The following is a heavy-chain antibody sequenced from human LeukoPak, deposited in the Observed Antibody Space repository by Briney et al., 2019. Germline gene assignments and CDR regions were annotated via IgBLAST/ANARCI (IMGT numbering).Heavy chain of an antibody. Sequence: PSETLSLTCAVYGGSFSGYYWSWIRQPPGKGLEWIREINHSGSTNYNPSLKSRVTISVDTSKNQFSLKLSSVTAADTAVYYCARGLSGSYYMFDYWGQGTLVTVSS. D-gene: IGHD1-26*01. CDR2: INHSGST. CDR1: GGSFSGYY. J-gene: IGHJ4*02. CDR3: ARGLSGSYYMFDY. V-gene: IGHV4-34*01.